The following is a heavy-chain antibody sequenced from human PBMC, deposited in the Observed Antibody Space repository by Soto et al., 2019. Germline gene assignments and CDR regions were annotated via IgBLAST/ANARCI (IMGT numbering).Heavy chain of an antibody. CDR3: AKDFKVSGSYYGSLSYYYGMDV. D-gene: IGHD3-10*01. J-gene: IGHJ6*02. CDR2: ISYDGSLK. Sequence: XGSLRLSCEASGFTFSSYGMHWVRQAPGNGLEWVAIISYDGSLKYYADSVKGRFTISRDNSKSALYLQMNSLRPEDTAVYYCAKDFKVSGSYYGSLSYYYGMDVWGQGTTVTVSS. CDR1: GFTFSSYG. V-gene: IGHV3-30*18.